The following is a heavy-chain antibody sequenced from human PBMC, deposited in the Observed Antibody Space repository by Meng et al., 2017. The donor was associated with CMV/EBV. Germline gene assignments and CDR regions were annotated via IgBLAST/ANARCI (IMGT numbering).Heavy chain of an antibody. CDR3: ARGLTMVRGVMPGH. D-gene: IGHD3-10*01. V-gene: IGHV4-39*07. J-gene: IGHJ4*02. CDR1: GGSISSSSYY. CDR2: IYYSGST. Sequence: SETLSLTCTVSGGSISSSSYYWGWIRQPPGKGLEWIGSIYYSGSTYYNPSLKSRVTISVDTSKNQFSLKLSSVTAADTAVYYCARGLTMVRGVMPGHWDQGTLVTVSS.